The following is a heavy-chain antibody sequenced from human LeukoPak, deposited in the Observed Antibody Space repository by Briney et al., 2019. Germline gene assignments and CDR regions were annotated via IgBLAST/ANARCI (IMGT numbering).Heavy chain of an antibody. CDR3: AREVRGSSTPYMDV. D-gene: IGHD2-2*01. V-gene: IGHV1-69*05. J-gene: IGHJ6*03. Sequence: GSSVKVSCKASGGTFSSYAISWVRQAPGQGLEWMGGIIPIFGTANYAQKFQGRVTITTDESTSTAYMELRSLRSDDTAVYYCAREVRGSSTPYMDVWGKGTTVTVSS. CDR2: IIPIFGTA. CDR1: GGTFSSYA.